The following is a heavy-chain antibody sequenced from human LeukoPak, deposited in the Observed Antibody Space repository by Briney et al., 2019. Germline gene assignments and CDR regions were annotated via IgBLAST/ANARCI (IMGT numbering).Heavy chain of an antibody. CDR2: IYYSGST. V-gene: IGHV4-39*01. CDR3: ARARRPWELLRFDD. J-gene: IGHJ4*02. Sequence: SETLSLTCTGSGGSISSSSYYWGWIRQPPGKGLEWIGSIYYSGSTYYNPSLKSRVTISVDTSKNQFSLKLSSVTAADTAVYYCARARRPWELLRFDDWGQKSLVTVSS. D-gene: IGHD1-26*01. CDR1: GGSISSSSYY.